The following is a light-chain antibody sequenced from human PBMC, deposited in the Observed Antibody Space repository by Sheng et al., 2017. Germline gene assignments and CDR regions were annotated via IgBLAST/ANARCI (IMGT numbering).Light chain of an antibody. J-gene: IGLJ2*01. CDR3: QAWDSSTAVV. CDR2: QDY. V-gene: IGLV3-1*01. Sequence: SYELTQPPSVSVSPGQTASITCSGDKLGNKYACWYQQKPGQSPVLVIYQDYTRPSGIPGRFSGSNSGNTATLTISGTQAMDEADYYCQAWDSSTAVVFGGGTKLTVL. CDR1: KLGNKY.